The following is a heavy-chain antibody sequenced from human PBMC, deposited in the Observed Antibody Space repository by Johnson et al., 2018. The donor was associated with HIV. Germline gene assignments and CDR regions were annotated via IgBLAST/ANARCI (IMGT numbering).Heavy chain of an antibody. V-gene: IGHV3-23*04. CDR3: ANSLLLDAFNI. CDR2: ISGGEDDT. CDR1: GFSFIDYA. J-gene: IGHJ3*02. Sequence: VQLVESGGGVVQPGRSLRLSCAASGFSFIDYAMIWVRQAPGKGLEWVSFISGGEDDTYYADYVKGRFTISRDNSKTTLYLQMNSLRDEDTAVYYCANSLLLDAFNIWGQGTMVTVSS.